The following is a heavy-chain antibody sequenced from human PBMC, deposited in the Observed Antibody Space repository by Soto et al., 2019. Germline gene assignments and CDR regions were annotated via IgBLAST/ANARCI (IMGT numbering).Heavy chain of an antibody. J-gene: IGHJ5*02. CDR2: ISYSGST. Sequence: SETLSLTCTVSGGSISSSAYYWGWIRQPPGKGLEWIGSISYSGSTYYKPSLKSRVTISVDTSKNQFSLKLTSMTAADTAVYYCARRSGSHDLLGMGYIWFDPWGQGTLVTVSS. CDR1: GGSISSSAYY. D-gene: IGHD3-10*01. V-gene: IGHV4-39*01. CDR3: ARRSGSHDLLGMGYIWFDP.